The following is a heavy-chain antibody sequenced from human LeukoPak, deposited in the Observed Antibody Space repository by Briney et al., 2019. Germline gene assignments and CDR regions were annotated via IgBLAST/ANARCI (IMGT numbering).Heavy chain of an antibody. CDR1: GFTFGSYW. V-gene: IGHV3-7*01. Sequence: GGSLRLSCAASGFTFGSYWMSWVRKAPGKGLEWVANIKQDGGEKYYVDSVKGRFTISRDNAKNSLYLQMNSLRAEDTAVYYCARETPYNWNYYYFQYWGQGILVTVSS. CDR2: IKQDGGEK. J-gene: IGHJ1*01. D-gene: IGHD1-7*01. CDR3: ARETPYNWNYYYFQY.